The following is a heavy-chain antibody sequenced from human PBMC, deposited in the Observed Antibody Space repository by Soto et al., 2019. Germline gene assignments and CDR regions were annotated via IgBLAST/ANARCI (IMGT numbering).Heavy chain of an antibody. CDR2: IYYSGST. CDR1: GGSISSSSCY. Sequence: PSETVSRTCTVSGGSISSSSCYWGWIRQPPGKGLEWIGSIYYSGSTYYNPSLKSRVTISVDTSKNQFSLKLSSVTAADTAVYYCARLKGYSYGPPFDYWGQGTLVNVSS. V-gene: IGHV4-39*01. D-gene: IGHD5-18*01. J-gene: IGHJ4*02. CDR3: ARLKGYSYGPPFDY.